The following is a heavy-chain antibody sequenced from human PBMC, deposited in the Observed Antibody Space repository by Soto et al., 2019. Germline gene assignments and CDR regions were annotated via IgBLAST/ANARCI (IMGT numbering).Heavy chain of an antibody. CDR1: GFTVSSSY. CDR3: ARGYCSSTDCYANWFDP. Sequence: EVQLVESGGGLVQPGGSLRLSCAASGFTVSSSYMSWVRQAPGKGLEWVSLIYSAGGTHYSDSVKGRFTITRDNFKNTLYLQMNSLRAEDTALYYCARGYCSSTDCYANWFDPWGQGTLVTVSS. CDR2: IYSAGGT. J-gene: IGHJ5*02. V-gene: IGHV3-66*01. D-gene: IGHD2-2*01.